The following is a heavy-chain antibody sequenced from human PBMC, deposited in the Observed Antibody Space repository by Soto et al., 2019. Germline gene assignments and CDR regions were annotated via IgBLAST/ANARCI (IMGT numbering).Heavy chain of an antibody. CDR2: IIPILGIA. J-gene: IGHJ3*02. Sequence: QVQLVQSGAEVKKPGSSVKVSCKASGGTFRSYTISWVRQAPGQGLEWMGRIIPILGIANYAQKFQGRVTITADKSTSTAYMELSSLRSEDTAVYYCARGGGYDAFDIWGQGTMVTVSS. CDR3: ARGGGYDAFDI. D-gene: IGHD2-15*01. CDR1: GGTFRSYT. V-gene: IGHV1-69*02.